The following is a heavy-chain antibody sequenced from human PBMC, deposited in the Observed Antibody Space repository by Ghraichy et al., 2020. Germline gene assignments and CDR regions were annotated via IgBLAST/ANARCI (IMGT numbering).Heavy chain of an antibody. CDR1: GESFSGYY. CDR3: ARGLNWNYGAFDI. Sequence: SETLSLTCAVYGESFSGYYWSWIRQPPGKGLEWIGEINHSGSTNYNPSLKSRVTISVDTSKNQFSLKLRSVTAADTAVYYCARGLNWNYGAFDIWGQGTMVTVSS. CDR2: INHSGST. J-gene: IGHJ3*02. V-gene: IGHV4-34*01. D-gene: IGHD1-7*01.